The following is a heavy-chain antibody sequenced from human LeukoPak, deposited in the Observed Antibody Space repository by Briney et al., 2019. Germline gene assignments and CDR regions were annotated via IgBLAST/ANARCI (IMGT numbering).Heavy chain of an antibody. CDR2: IIPIFGTA. Sequence: ASVKVSCKASGGTFSSYAISWVRQAPGQGLEWMGGIIPIFGTANYAQKFQGRVTITADESTSTAYMELSSLRSEDTAVYYCARGPDYYDSSGYYWDFFDYWGQGTLVTVSS. V-gene: IGHV1-69*01. J-gene: IGHJ4*02. CDR1: GGTFSSYA. CDR3: ARGPDYYDSSGYYWDFFDY. D-gene: IGHD3-22*01.